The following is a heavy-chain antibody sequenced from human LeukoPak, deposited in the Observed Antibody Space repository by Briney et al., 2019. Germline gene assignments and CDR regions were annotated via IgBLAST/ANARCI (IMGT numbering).Heavy chain of an antibody. V-gene: IGHV3-23*01. D-gene: IGHD2-2*01. J-gene: IGHJ3*02. CDR2: ISGSGGST. Sequence: GGTLRLSCAASGFTFSSYGMSWVRQAPGKGLEWVSAISGSGGSTYYADAVKGRFTISRDNSKNTLYLQMNSLRAEDTAVYYCAGHCSSTSCDVHDAFDIWGQGTMVTVSS. CDR3: AGHCSSTSCDVHDAFDI. CDR1: GFTFSSYG.